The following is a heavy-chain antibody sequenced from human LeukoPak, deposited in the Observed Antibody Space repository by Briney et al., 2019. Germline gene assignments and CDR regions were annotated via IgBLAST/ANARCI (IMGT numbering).Heavy chain of an antibody. Sequence: SETLSLTCAVYGGSFSGYYWSWIRQPPGKGLEWIGEINHSGSTNYNPSLKSRVTISVDTSKNQFSLKLSSVTAADTAVYYCARGRFNMDAFDIWGQGTMVTVSS. V-gene: IGHV4-34*01. CDR3: ARGRFNMDAFDI. CDR1: GGSFSGYY. CDR2: INHSGST. J-gene: IGHJ3*02. D-gene: IGHD2/OR15-2a*01.